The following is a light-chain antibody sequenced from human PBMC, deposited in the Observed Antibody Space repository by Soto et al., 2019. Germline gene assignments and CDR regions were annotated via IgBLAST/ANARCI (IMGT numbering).Light chain of an antibody. Sequence: QSALTQPASVSGSPGQSITISCTGTSSDVGGYNYVSWYQQHPGKAPKLMIYAVSNRPSGGSNRFSGSKSGNTASLTISGLQAEDEADYYCSSYTSSSTFVVFGGGTKLTVL. J-gene: IGLJ2*01. V-gene: IGLV2-14*01. CDR3: SSYTSSSTFVV. CDR2: AVS. CDR1: SSDVGGYNY.